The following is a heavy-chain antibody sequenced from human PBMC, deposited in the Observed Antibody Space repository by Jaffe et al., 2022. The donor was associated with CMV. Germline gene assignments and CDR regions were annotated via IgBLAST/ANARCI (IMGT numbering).Heavy chain of an antibody. V-gene: IGHV3-48*03. CDR2: ISSSGSTI. Sequence: EVQLVESGGGLVQPGGSLRLSCAASGFTFSSYEMNWVRQAPGKGLEWVSYISSSGSTIYYADSVKGRFTISRDNAKNSLYLQMNSLRAEDTAVYYCARVGDGYIHDAFDIWGQGTMVTVSS. CDR3: ARVGDGYIHDAFDI. D-gene: IGHD5-12*01. J-gene: IGHJ3*02. CDR1: GFTFSSYE.